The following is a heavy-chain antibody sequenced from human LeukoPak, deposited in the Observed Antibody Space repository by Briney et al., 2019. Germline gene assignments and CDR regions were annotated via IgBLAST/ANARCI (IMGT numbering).Heavy chain of an antibody. V-gene: IGHV4-38-2*01. Sequence: SETLSLTCAVSGYSISSGYYWGWIRQPPGKGLQWIGSIFRRGYSYYNPSLKSRVTISVDTSRNQFSLKLSSATAADTAVYYCAGDKETTGNGRPNWFDPWGQGTLVTVSS. J-gene: IGHJ5*02. CDR2: IFRRGYS. CDR3: AGDKETTGNGRPNWFDP. D-gene: IGHD1-1*01. CDR1: GYSISSGYY.